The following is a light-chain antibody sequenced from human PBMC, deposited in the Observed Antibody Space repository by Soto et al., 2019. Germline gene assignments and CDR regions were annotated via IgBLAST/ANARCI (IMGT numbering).Light chain of an antibody. CDR1: SSDVGGYNY. Sequence: QPVLTQPPSASGSPRQSVTISCTGTSSDVGGYNYVSWYQQHPGKAPKLMISEVSKRPSGVPDRFSGSKSGNTASLTVSGLQAEDEADYYCSSFAGNNNLVFGGGTKLTVL. CDR3: SSFAGNNNLV. CDR2: EVS. V-gene: IGLV2-8*01. J-gene: IGLJ2*01.